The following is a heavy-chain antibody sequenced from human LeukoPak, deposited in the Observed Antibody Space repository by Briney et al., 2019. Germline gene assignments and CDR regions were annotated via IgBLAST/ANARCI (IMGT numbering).Heavy chain of an antibody. V-gene: IGHV3-33*01. D-gene: IGHD4-17*01. CDR1: VFTFSRYG. Sequence: RSGGSLRLSCAASVFTFSRYGMHWVRQAPGKGLEWVAFIWYDGSNKYYAESVKGRFTISRDNSKNTLYLQMNSLRAEDTAVYYCSRGGYGDYSNWFDPWGQGTLVIVSS. CDR3: SRGGYGDYSNWFDP. J-gene: IGHJ5*02. CDR2: IWYDGSNK.